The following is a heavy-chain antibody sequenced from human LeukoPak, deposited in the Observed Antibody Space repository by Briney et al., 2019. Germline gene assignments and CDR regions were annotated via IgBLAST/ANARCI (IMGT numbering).Heavy chain of an antibody. J-gene: IGHJ4*02. D-gene: IGHD3-22*01. CDR2: INHSGST. V-gene: IGHV4-34*01. Sequence: SETLSLTCAVYGGSFSGYYWSWIRQPPGKGLEWIGEINHSGSTNYNPSLKSRVTISVDTSKNQFSLKLSSVTAADTAVYYCARATDSSGYDYWGQGTLVTVSS. CDR1: GGSFSGYY. CDR3: ARATDSSGYDY.